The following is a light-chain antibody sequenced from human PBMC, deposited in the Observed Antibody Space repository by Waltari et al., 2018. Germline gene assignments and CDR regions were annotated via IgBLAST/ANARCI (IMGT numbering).Light chain of an antibody. J-gene: IGKJ1*01. V-gene: IGKV3-20*01. CDR2: AAS. Sequence: ELVLTQSPGTLSLSPGESATLSCRASKSVSKYLAWYQQRPGQAPRLLGYAASPRATGIPDRFSGSGYGTDFSLIISRLEPEDFAVYYCQNHERLPATFGQGTKVEIK. CDR1: KSVSKY. CDR3: QNHERLPAT.